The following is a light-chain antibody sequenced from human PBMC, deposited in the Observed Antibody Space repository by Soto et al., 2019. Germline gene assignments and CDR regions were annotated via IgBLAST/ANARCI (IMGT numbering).Light chain of an antibody. CDR1: QSVSSSY. CDR2: GAS. Sequence: EIVLTQSPGTLSLSPGERATLSCRARQSVSSSYLAWYQQKPGQAPRLLIYGASSRAPGIPDRFSGSGSETDFTLTITRLESEDFAVYSCHQYGSSPWTFGQGTKVDIK. V-gene: IGKV3-20*01. CDR3: HQYGSSPWT. J-gene: IGKJ1*01.